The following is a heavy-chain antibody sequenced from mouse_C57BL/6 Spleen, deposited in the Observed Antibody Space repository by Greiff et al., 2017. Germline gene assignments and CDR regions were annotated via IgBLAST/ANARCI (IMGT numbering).Heavy chain of an antibody. Sequence: EVQVVESGGGLVKPGGSLKLSCAASGFTFSSYAMSWVRQTPEKRQEWVATISDGGSYTYYPDNVKGRFTISRDNAKNNLYLQMSHLKSEDTAMYYCASNWGFAYWGQGTLVTVS. CDR2: ISDGGSYT. CDR3: ASNWGFAY. V-gene: IGHV5-4*01. J-gene: IGHJ3*01. CDR1: GFTFSSYA. D-gene: IGHD4-1*01.